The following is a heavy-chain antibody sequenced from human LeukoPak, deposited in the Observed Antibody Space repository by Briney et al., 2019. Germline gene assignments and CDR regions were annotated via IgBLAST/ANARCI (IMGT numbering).Heavy chain of an antibody. J-gene: IGHJ6*04. Sequence: GGPLRLSCAASGFTFSYHGMHGVRQAPGNGLESKTFIRYDGSNKYYADFVKGRFTISRDNSKNTLYLQMNSLRAEDTAVYYCAKDSGSLVVDVWGKGTTVTMSS. CDR1: GFTFSYHG. V-gene: IGHV3-30*02. D-gene: IGHD1-26*01. CDR3: AKDSGSLVVDV. CDR2: IRYDGSNK.